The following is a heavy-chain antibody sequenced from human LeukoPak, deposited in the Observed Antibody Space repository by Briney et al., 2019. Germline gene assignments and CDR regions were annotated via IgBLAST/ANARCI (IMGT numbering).Heavy chain of an antibody. CDR2: ISGSGGST. CDR1: ITFWNFS. V-gene: IGHV3-23*01. Sequence: GALRISLASFWITFWNFSNGWVRPASREGVGGVSAISGSGGSTYYADSVKGRFTISRDNSKNTLYLQMNSLRAEDTAVYYCATWEAYSSGWYLTWGQGTLVTVSS. CDR3: ATWEAYSSGWYLT. J-gene: IGHJ5*02. D-gene: IGHD6-19*01.